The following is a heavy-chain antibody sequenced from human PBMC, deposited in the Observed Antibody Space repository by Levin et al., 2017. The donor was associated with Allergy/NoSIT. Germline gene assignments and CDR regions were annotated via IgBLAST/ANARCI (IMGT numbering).Heavy chain of an antibody. CDR2: IIPIFGTT. J-gene: IGHJ2*01. V-gene: IGHV1-69*01. CDR3: ARTYYYGSGSYYRDWYFDL. CDR1: GGTFSSYA. D-gene: IGHD3-10*01. Sequence: KISCKASGGTFSSYAISWVRQAPGQGLEWMGGIIPIFGTTNYAQKFQGRVTITADESTSTAYMELSSLRSEDTAVYYCARTYYYGSGSYYRDWYFDLWGRGTLVTVSS.